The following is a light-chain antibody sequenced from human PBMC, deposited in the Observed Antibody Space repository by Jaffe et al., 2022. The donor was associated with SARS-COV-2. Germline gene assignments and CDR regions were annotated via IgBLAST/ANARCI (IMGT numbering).Light chain of an antibody. CDR3: QQYCSTPRT. Sequence: DIVMTQSPDSLAVSLGERATINCKSSQSVSCSVNSDNYLAWYQQKPGQPPKLLIYWASTRESGVPDRFSGSGSETDFTLTISSLQAEDVAVYYCQQYCSTPRTFGHGTKVEIK. CDR2: WAS. J-gene: IGKJ1*01. CDR1: QSVSCSVNSDNY. V-gene: IGKV4-1*01.